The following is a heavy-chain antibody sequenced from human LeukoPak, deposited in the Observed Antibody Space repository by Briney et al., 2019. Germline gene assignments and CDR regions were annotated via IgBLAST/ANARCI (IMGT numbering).Heavy chain of an antibody. CDR2: ITGSGGTT. V-gene: IGHV3-23*01. D-gene: IGHD3-16*01. CDR3: AKDQGPTIMGFFDY. J-gene: IGHJ4*02. Sequence: GGSLRLSCAASGFAFSNYGMNWVRQAPGKGLEWVSGITGSGGTTYYADSVKGRFTISRDNSKNTLYLQMNSLRAEDTAVYYCAKDQGPTIMGFFDYWGQGTLVTVSS. CDR1: GFAFSNYG.